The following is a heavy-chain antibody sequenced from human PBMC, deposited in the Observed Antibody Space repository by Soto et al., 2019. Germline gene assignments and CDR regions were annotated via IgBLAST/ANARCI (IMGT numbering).Heavy chain of an antibody. Sequence: QVQLQESGPGLVKPSGTLSLTCAVSGGSISSSNWWSWVRQPPGKGLEWIGEIYHSGSTNYNPSLKSRVTISVDKSKDQFSLKLSSVTAADTAVYYCARGQWLVHGYYYYGMDVWGQGTTVTVSS. V-gene: IGHV4-4*02. CDR1: GGSISSSNW. CDR3: ARGQWLVHGYYYYGMDV. CDR2: IYHSGST. D-gene: IGHD6-19*01. J-gene: IGHJ6*02.